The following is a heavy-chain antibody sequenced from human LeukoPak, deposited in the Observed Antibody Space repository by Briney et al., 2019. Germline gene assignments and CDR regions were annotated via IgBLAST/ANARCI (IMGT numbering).Heavy chain of an antibody. J-gene: IGHJ6*03. CDR3: ARISIGRPYYYMEV. CDR1: GFTFSRYG. D-gene: IGHD3-3*02. CDR2: MSLTGRDI. V-gene: IGHV3-21*01. Sequence: PGGSLRLSCAASGFTFSRYGMHWVRQAPGKGLEWVSSMSLTGRDIYYADSVKGRFTIAGDNAKSSLYLRLNSLRAEDTAVYYCARISIGRPYYYMEVWGKGTTVTVSS.